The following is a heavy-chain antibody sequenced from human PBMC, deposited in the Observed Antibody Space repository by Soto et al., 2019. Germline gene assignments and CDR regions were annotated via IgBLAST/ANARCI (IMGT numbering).Heavy chain of an antibody. CDR3: AKVDGGYSYGTVDY. D-gene: IGHD5-18*01. CDR1: GFTFSSFA. Sequence: EVQLLESGGGLVQPGGSLRLSCAASGFTFSSFAMSWVRQAPGKGLEWVSAISASGDDTHYADSVKGRFTISRDNSKNTLYLQMNSLRAEDTAVYYCAKVDGGYSYGTVDYWGQGTLVPVSS. J-gene: IGHJ4*02. CDR2: ISASGDDT. V-gene: IGHV3-23*01.